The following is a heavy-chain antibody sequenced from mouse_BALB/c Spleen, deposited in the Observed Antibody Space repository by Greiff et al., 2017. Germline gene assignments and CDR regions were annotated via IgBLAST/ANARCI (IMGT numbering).Heavy chain of an antibody. CDR2: INPSTGYT. J-gene: IGHJ3*01. CDR3: AKSKYGNSWFAY. V-gene: IGHV1-7*01. D-gene: IGHD2-10*02. CDR1: GYTFTSYW. Sequence: QVQLQQSGAELAKPGASVKMSCKASGYTFTSYWMHWVKQRPGQGLEWIGYINPSTGYTEYNQKFKDKATLTADKSSSTAYMQLSSLTSEDSAVYYCAKSKYGNSWFAYWGQGTLVTVSA.